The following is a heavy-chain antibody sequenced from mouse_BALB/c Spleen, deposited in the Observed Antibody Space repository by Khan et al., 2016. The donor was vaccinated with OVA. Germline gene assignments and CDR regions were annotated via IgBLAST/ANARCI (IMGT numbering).Heavy chain of an antibody. Sequence: QIQLVQSGPEVVRPGVSVKISCKGSDYTFTDYAMHWVKQSHAKSLEWIGVISTYNGYTNYTQKFKGKATITVDTSSSTAYMELATLTYEDSAIYFCARLTPYWGQGTLVTVSA. CDR1: DYTFTDYA. D-gene: IGHD4-1*01. CDR3: ARLTPY. J-gene: IGHJ3*01. CDR2: ISTYNGYT. V-gene: IGHV1S137*01.